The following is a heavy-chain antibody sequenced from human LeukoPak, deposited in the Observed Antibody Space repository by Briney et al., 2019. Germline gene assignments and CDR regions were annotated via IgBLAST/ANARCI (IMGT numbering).Heavy chain of an antibody. D-gene: IGHD2-15*01. CDR1: GYTFTSYY. J-gene: IGHJ4*02. V-gene: IGHV1-46*01. CDR2: INPSGDST. Sequence: ASVKVSRKASGYTFTSYYMHWVRQAPGQGLEWMGIINPSGDSTSYAQKFQGRVTMTSDTSTSTVYMELSSLRSEDTAMYYCARAPTWSSYYFDYWGQGTLVTVSS. CDR3: ARAPTWSSYYFDY.